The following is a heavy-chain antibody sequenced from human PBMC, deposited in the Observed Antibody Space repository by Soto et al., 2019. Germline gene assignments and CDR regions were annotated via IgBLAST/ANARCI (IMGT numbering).Heavy chain of an antibody. CDR2: ISSSSSYI. D-gene: IGHD5-18*01. Sequence: EVQLVESGGGLVKPGGSLRLSCAASGFTFSSYSMNWVRQAPGKGLEWVSSISSSSSYIYYADSVKGRFTISRDNAKNSLYLQMNSLRAEDTAVYYCARDQAGDSYGYGLDYWGQGTLVTVSS. J-gene: IGHJ4*02. V-gene: IGHV3-21*01. CDR3: ARDQAGDSYGYGLDY. CDR1: GFTFSSYS.